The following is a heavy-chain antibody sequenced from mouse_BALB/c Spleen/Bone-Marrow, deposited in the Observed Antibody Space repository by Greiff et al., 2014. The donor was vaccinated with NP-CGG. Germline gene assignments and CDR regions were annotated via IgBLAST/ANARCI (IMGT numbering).Heavy chain of an antibody. V-gene: IGHV5-17*02. D-gene: IGHD1-2*01. CDR1: GFTFSSFG. CDR3: ARGVYGYVKYAMDY. J-gene: IGHJ4*01. Sequence: DVKLVESGGGLVQPGGSRKLSCAASGFTFSSFGMHWVRQAPEKGLEWVAYISGGSSTIYYADTVKGRFTISRDNPKNTLFLQMTSLRSEDTAMYYCARGVYGYVKYAMDYWGQGTSVTVSS. CDR2: ISGGSSTI.